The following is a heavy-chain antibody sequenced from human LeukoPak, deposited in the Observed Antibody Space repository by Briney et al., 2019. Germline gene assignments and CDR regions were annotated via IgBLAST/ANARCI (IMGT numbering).Heavy chain of an antibody. V-gene: IGHV4-59*01. CDR2: IYNSGST. D-gene: IGHD3-22*01. J-gene: IGHJ4*02. Sequence: SETLSLTCSVSGGSISRYYWSWIRQPPGKGLEWIGYIYNSGSTNYNPSLKSRVTISVDTSKNQFSLKMTSVTAADTAVYYCARDKGGNYESSGYLDYWGQGTLVTVSS. CDR1: GGSISRYY. CDR3: ARDKGGNYESSGYLDY.